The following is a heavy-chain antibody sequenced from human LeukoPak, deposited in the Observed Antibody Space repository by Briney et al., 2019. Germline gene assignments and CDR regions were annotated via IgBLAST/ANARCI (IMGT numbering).Heavy chain of an antibody. J-gene: IGHJ3*02. CDR3: ARAGLGSGWYHDAFDI. CDR1: GFTFSDYY. D-gene: IGHD6-19*01. V-gene: IGHV3-11*01. CDR2: ISSSGSTI. Sequence: GGSLRLSCAASGFTFSDYYMSWIRQAPGKGLEWVSCISSSGSTIYYADSVKGRFTISRDNAKNSLYLQMNSLRAEDTAVYYCARAGLGSGWYHDAFDIWGQGTMVTVSS.